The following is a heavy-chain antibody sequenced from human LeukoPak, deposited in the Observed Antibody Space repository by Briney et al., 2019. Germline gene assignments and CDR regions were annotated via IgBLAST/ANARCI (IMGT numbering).Heavy chain of an antibody. Sequence: PGGSLRVSCAASGFTFSNYCMHWVRQIPGKGLVWVSRICPDGTVTNYADSVEGRFTISRDNAKNMVFLQMNSLRADDTAVYYCVRDFRSADYWGQGILVTVSS. CDR2: ICPDGTVT. V-gene: IGHV3-74*01. J-gene: IGHJ4*02. CDR3: VRDFRSADY. CDR1: GFTFSNYC.